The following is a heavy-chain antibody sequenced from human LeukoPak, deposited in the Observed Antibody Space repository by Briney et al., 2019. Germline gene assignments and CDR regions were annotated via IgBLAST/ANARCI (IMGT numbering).Heavy chain of an antibody. D-gene: IGHD3-22*01. CDR3: ASTPLENDSSGYRFDP. V-gene: IGHV1-69*13. CDR1: GGAFSSYA. Sequence: SVKVSCKASGGAFSSYAISWVRQAPGQGLEWMGGIIPILGTANYAQKFQGRVTITADESTSTAYMELSSLRSEDTAVYYCASTPLENDSSGYRFDPWGQGTLVTVSS. J-gene: IGHJ5*02. CDR2: IIPILGTA.